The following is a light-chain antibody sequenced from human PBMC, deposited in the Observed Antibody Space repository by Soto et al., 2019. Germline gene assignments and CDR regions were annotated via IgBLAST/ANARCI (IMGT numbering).Light chain of an antibody. CDR1: QSISSW. J-gene: IGKJ1*01. CDR2: DAS. CDR3: QQYNIYSWT. Sequence: DIEMTQSPSTLSANVGDRVTITCRASQSISSWLAWYQQRPGKAPKLLIYDASSLQDWVPSRFSGSGSGTEFTLTISSLQPDDIATYYCQQYNIYSWTFDQGTKVEIK. V-gene: IGKV1-5*01.